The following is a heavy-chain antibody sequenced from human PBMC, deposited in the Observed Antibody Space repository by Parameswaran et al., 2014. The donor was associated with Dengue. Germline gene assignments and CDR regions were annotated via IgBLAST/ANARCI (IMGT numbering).Heavy chain of an antibody. J-gene: IGHJ4*02. D-gene: IGHD1-26*01. CDR2: INHSGST. Sequence: PGKGLEWIGEINHSGSTNYNPSLKSRVTISVDTSKNQFSLKLSSVTAADTAVYYCARGVGATKFDYWGQGTLVTVSS. CDR3: ARGVGATKFDY. V-gene: IGHV4-34*01.